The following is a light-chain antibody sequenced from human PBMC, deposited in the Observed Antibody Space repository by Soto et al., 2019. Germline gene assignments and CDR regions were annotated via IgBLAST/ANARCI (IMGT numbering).Light chain of an antibody. Sequence: IQLTQSPSSLSASVGDRVTIVCRASESISDYMNWYQLKSGEAPKVLIYSASTLRGGVPSRFSGTGSGTEFTLTISSLQPEDVATYYCQQSFSHLLSFGGATTVEIK. V-gene: IGKV1-39*01. CDR2: SAS. CDR3: QQSFSHLLS. J-gene: IGKJ4*01. CDR1: ESISDY.